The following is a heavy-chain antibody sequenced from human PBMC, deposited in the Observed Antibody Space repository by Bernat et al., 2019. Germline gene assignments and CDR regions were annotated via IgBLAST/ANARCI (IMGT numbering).Heavy chain of an antibody. D-gene: IGHD6-19*01. CDR3: ARVATYSSGYNHLDV. J-gene: IGHJ6*04. CDR2: INHSGST. CDR1: GGSFSGYY. Sequence: QVQLQQWGAGLLKPSETLSLTCAVYGGSFSGYYWSWIRQPPGKGLEWIGEINHSGSTNYNPSLKSRVTISVDTSKNQFSLKLSSVTAADTAVYYCARVATYSSGYNHLDVWGKGTTVTVSS. V-gene: IGHV4-34*01.